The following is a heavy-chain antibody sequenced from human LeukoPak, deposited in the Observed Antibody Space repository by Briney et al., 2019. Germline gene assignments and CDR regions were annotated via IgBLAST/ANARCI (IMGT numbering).Heavy chain of an antibody. CDR3: ARGRAPYSSRPKHYYFDY. D-gene: IGHD6-13*01. CDR1: GYTFTGYY. J-gene: IGHJ4*02. V-gene: IGHV1-2*02. Sequence: ASVKVSCKASGYTFTGYYMHWMRQAPGQGLEWMGWIDPNSGGTNYAQKFQGRVTMTRDTSISTAYMELSRLRSDDTAVYYCARGRAPYSSRPKHYYFDYWGQGTLVTVSS. CDR2: IDPNSGGT.